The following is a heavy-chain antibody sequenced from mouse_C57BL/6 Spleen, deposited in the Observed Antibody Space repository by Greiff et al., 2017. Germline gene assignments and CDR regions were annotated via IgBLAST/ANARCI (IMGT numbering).Heavy chain of an antibody. CDR3: ARGKTWFGD. V-gene: IGHV5-17*01. Sequence: DVMLVESGGGLVKPGGSLKLSCAASGFTFSDYGMHWVRQAPGKGLEWVAYISSGSSTIYSADTVKGRFTIARDNAKNTLFLQMTSLRSEDTAMYYCARGKTWFGDWGQGTLVTVA. CDR1: GFTFSDYG. CDR2: ISSGSSTI. J-gene: IGHJ3*01.